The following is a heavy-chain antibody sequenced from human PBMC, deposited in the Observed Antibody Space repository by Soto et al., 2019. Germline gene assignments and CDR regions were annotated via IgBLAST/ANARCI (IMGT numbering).Heavy chain of an antibody. Sequence: VSVKVSCKASGYTFTSYDIYWVLQATGQGLEWMGWMNPNSGNTGYAQKFQGRVTMTRTTSISTAYMELSSLRSEDTAVYYCARGPGYYYGWGRTRRYYGMDVWGQGTTVTV. CDR3: ARGPGYYYGWGRTRRYYGMDV. CDR2: MNPNSGNT. CDR1: GYTFTSYD. D-gene: IGHD3-10*01. J-gene: IGHJ6*02. V-gene: IGHV1-8*01.